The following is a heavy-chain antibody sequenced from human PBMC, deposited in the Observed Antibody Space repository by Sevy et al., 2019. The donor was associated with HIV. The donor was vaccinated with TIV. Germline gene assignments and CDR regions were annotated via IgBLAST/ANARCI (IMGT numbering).Heavy chain of an antibody. CDR1: GYTFTGYY. D-gene: IGHD3-22*01. CDR2: INPNSGGT. CDR3: ARATYYDSSGYLKGDWFDP. J-gene: IGHJ5*02. V-gene: IGHV1-2*04. Sequence: ASVKVSCKASGYTFTGYYMHWVRQAPGQGLEWMGWINPNSGGTNYAQKFQGWVTMTRDTSISPAYMELSRLGSDDTAVYYCARATYYDSSGYLKGDWFDPWGQGTLVTVSS.